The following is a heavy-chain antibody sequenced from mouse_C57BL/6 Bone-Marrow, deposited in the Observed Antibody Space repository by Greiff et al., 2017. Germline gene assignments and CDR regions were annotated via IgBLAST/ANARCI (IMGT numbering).Heavy chain of an antibody. CDR1: GFSLTSYG. D-gene: IGHD2-5*01. CDR2: IWSGGST. CDR3: ASPIVTTRYYAMDY. J-gene: IGHJ4*01. V-gene: IGHV2-2*01. Sequence: QVQLQQSGPGLVQPSQSLSITCTVSGFSLTSYGVHWVRQSPGKGLEWLGVIWSGGSTDYNAAFISRLSISKDNSKSQVFFKMNSLQADDTAIYYCASPIVTTRYYAMDYWGQGTSVTVSS.